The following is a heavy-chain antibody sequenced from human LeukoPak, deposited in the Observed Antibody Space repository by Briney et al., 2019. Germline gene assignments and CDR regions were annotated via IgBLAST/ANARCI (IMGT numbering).Heavy chain of an antibody. J-gene: IGHJ4*02. CDR1: GFTVSSNY. CDR3: AREDYYDSSGYRDY. V-gene: IGHV3-53*01. D-gene: IGHD3-22*01. CDR2: IYSGGST. Sequence: GGSLRLSCAASGFTVSSNYMSWVRQAPGKGLEWVSVIYSGGSTYYADSVKGRFTISRDNSKNTLYLQMNSLRAEDTAVYCCAREDYYDSSGYRDYWGQGTLLTVCS.